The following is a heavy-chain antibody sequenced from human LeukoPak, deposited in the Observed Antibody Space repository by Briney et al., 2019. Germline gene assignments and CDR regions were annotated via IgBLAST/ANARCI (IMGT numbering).Heavy chain of an antibody. CDR3: ARGLSGVVPAARHWFDP. D-gene: IGHD2-2*01. J-gene: IGHJ5*02. CDR1: GGSISSGDYY. V-gene: IGHV4-30-4*01. CDR2: IYYSGST. Sequence: PSETLSLTCTVSGGSISSGDYYWSWIRQPPGKGLEWIGYIYYSGSTYYNPSLKSRVTISVDTSKNQFSLKLSSVTAADTAVYYCARGLSGVVPAARHWFDPWGQGTLVTVSS.